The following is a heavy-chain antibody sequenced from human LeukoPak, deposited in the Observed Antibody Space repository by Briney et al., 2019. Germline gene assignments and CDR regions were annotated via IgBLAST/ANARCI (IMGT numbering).Heavy chain of an antibody. CDR3: AKVEVPAAIGFDY. V-gene: IGHV3-7*01. CDR2: INLDGGGK. D-gene: IGHD2-2*02. J-gene: IGHJ4*02. CDR1: GFTFSSYW. Sequence: GGSLRLSCAASGFTFSSYWLSWVRQAPGKGLEWVANINLDGGGKFYVDSVKGRFTISRDNSKNTLYLQMNSLRAEDTAVYYCAKVEVPAAIGFDYWGQGTLVTVSS.